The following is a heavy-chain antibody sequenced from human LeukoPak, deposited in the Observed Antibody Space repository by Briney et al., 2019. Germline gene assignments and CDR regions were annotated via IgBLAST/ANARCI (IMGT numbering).Heavy chain of an antibody. J-gene: IGHJ3*01. CDR3: AKVHLRIEIYAFDV. D-gene: IGHD1-26*01. Sequence: GGSLRLSCAASGFTFSSYAMHWVRPAPGKGLEWVAVISYDGSNKYYADSVKGRFTISRDNSKNTLYLQMNSLRAEDTAVYYCAKVHLRIEIYAFDVWGQGTMVTVSS. CDR1: GFTFSSYA. CDR2: ISYDGSNK. V-gene: IGHV3-30*04.